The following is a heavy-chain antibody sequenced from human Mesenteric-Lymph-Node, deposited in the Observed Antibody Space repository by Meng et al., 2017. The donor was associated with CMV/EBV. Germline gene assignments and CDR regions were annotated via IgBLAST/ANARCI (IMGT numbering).Heavy chain of an antibody. CDR3: AKAPGGMYYSNSYFDY. Sequence: GGSLRLSCAASGFIFSNFAMHWVRQAPGKGLEWVSVMSYDGSNKYYADSVKGRFTISRDNSENTLYLQMSSLRGEDTAVYYCAKAPGGMYYSNSYFDYWGQGTLVTVSS. J-gene: IGHJ4*02. V-gene: IGHV3-33*06. D-gene: IGHD4-11*01. CDR1: GFIFSNFA. CDR2: MSYDGSNK.